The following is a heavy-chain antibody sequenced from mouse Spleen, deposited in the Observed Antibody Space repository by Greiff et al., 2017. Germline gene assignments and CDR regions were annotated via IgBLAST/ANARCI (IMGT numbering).Heavy chain of an antibody. CDR2: IYPGSGNT. D-gene: IGHD2-1*01. J-gene: IGHJ1*01. CDR1: GYSFTSYY. Sequence: QVQLQQSGPELVKPGASVKISCKASGYSFTSYYIHWVKQRPGQGLEWIGWIYPGSGNTKYNEKFKGKATLTADTSSSTAYMQLSSLTSEDSAVYYCARYGNYENWYFDVWGAGTTVTVSS. CDR3: ARYGNYENWYFDV. V-gene: IGHV1-66*01.